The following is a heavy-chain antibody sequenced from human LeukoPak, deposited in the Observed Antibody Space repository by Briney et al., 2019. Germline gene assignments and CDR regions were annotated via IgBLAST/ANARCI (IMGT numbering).Heavy chain of an antibody. D-gene: IGHD6-19*01. CDR3: ARDSSGWKYYFDY. V-gene: IGHV3-48*02. CDR2: ISSKGTTI. CDR1: GFSFSSYS. Sequence: GGSLRLSCAASGFSFSSYSMNWVRQAPGKGLEWVSYISSKGTTIYYADSVKGRFTISRDNAKNSLYLQMTSLRDEDTAVYYCARDSSGWKYYFDYWGQGTLVTVSS. J-gene: IGHJ4*02.